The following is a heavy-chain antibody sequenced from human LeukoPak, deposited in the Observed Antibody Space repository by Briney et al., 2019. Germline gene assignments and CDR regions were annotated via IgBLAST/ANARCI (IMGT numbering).Heavy chain of an antibody. CDR3: AKDLKGRRDYDILTPFDY. D-gene: IGHD3-9*01. J-gene: IGHJ4*02. CDR1: GFTFSSYA. CDR2: ISGSGGST. Sequence: GGSLRLSCAASGFTFSSYAMSWVRQAPGKGLEWVSAISGSGGSTYYADSVKGRFTISRDNSKNTLYLQMNSLRAEDTAVYYCAKDLKGRRDYDILTPFDYWGQGTLVTVSS. V-gene: IGHV3-23*01.